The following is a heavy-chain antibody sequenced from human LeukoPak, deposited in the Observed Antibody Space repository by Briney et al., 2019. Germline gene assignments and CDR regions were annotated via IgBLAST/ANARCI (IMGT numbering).Heavy chain of an antibody. CDR1: GYTFTSYD. D-gene: IGHD2-15*01. CDR3: ARGDCSGGTCRYWVDY. J-gene: IGHJ4*02. CDR2: MNSNSGNT. Sequence: ASVKVSCKASGYTFTSYDINWVRHATGQGLEWMGWMNSNSGNTGCTQKFQGRVTMTMNTSISTAYMELSSLRSEDTAVYYCARGDCSGGTCRYWVDYWGQGALVTVSS. V-gene: IGHV1-8*01.